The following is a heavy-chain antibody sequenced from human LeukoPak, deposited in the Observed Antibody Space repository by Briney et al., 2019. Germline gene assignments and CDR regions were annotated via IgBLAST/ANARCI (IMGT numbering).Heavy chain of an antibody. Sequence: GAPVKVSCKASGYTFSSCGISWVRQAPGQGLEWMGWISGYNGNTNYAQKLQGRVTMTTDTSTSTAYMELRSLSSDDTAVYYCARGDLTGYDRFDYWGQGTLVTVSS. CDR3: ARGDLTGYDRFDY. D-gene: IGHD5-12*01. CDR2: ISGYNGNT. V-gene: IGHV1-18*01. J-gene: IGHJ4*02. CDR1: GYTFSSCG.